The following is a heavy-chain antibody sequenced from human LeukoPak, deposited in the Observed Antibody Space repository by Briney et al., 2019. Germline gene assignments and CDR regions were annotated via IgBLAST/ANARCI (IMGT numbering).Heavy chain of an antibody. J-gene: IGHJ4*02. CDR2: ISRDSGTI. CDR1: GFVFSDYS. Sequence: GGSLRLSCTASGFVFSDYSMNWVRQAPGKGLEWLSYISRDSGTIYYADSVKGRFNISRDNARNSLFLQMSRLRAEDTAVYYCASLPGAVAVVYWGQGTLVTVSS. V-gene: IGHV3-48*01. CDR3: ASLPGAVAVVY. D-gene: IGHD6-19*01.